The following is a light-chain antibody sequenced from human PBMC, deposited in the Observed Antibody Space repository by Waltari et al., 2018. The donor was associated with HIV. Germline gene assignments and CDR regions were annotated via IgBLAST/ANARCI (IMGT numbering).Light chain of an antibody. Sequence: SYELTQPPSVSVSPGQTARITCSGDALSKQYAYWYQQKPGQAPVVVIYKDTRKSSGIPERFSGSTSGTTVTLTISGVHAEDEADYYCQSADSSGNWLFGGGTKLTVV. CDR2: KDT. V-gene: IGLV3-25*03. J-gene: IGLJ3*02. CDR3: QSADSSGNWL. CDR1: ALSKQY.